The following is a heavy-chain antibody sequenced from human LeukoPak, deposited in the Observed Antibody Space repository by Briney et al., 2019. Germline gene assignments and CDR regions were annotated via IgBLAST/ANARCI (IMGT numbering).Heavy chain of an antibody. CDR1: GASYNAYY. D-gene: IGHD3-3*01. CDR2: IDHRGTA. J-gene: IGHJ4*02. V-gene: IGHV4-34*01. Sequence: SETLSLTCAVYGASYNAYYWSWIRQPPGKGLEWIGDIDHRGTATYNPSLKGRLSISADASKNQFSLKLNSVTDADTAVYYCAVGITLLGVPASFDSWGQGNLVIVSS. CDR3: AVGITLLGVPASFDS.